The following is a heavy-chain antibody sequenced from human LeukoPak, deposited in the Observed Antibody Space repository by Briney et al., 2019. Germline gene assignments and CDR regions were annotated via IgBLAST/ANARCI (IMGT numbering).Heavy chain of an antibody. J-gene: IGHJ4*02. CDR1: GFTFSSDA. V-gene: IGHV3-23*01. CDR3: AKERRAYDFWSGYYPPQGY. CDR2: IIVSGGST. D-gene: IGHD3-3*01. Sequence: QPGGSLRLSCAASGFTFSSDAMSGVRQAPGKGLEWVSAIIVSGGSTYYADSAKGRLTISRDNSKNTLYLQMTSVRAEETAVYSCAKERRAYDFWSGYYPPQGYWGQGTLVTVSS.